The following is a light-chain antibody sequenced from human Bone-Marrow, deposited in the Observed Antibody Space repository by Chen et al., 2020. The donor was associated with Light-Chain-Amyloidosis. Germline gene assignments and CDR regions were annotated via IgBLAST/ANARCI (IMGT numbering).Light chain of an antibody. CDR3: QVWDATTLHVV. Sequence: SFVLTQSPSVSMAPGKTASITCGGNDIGSKSVNCDQQRPGQTPVLVIYYDTDRPSGIPERFSGSNSGNTATLTISRVEAGDEADYYCQVWDATTLHVVFGGGTKLTVL. CDR1: DIGSKS. J-gene: IGLJ2*01. V-gene: IGLV3-21*04. CDR2: YDT.